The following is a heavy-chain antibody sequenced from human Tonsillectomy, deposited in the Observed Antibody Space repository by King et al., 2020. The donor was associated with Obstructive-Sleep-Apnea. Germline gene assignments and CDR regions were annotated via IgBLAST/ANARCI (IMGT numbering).Heavy chain of an antibody. CDR3: ARDPLSIAGAFYYGMDV. CDR1: GYTFTSYY. D-gene: IGHD6-13*01. J-gene: IGHJ6*02. CDR2: INPGSGST. Sequence: GQLVQSGAEVKKPGASVKVSCKASGYTFTSYYMHWVRQAPGQGLQWMGIINPGSGSTTYAQKFQGRVTMTRDTSTSTVYMELRSLISEDTAVYYCARDPLSIAGAFYYGMDVWGHGTTVIVSS. V-gene: IGHV1-46*01.